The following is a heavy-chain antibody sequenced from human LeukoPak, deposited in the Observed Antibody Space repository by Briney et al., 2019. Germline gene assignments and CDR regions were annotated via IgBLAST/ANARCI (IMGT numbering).Heavy chain of an antibody. D-gene: IGHD3-22*01. CDR3: ARDRPYYYDSSAYYPDF. J-gene: IGHJ4*02. CDR1: GYSFTSYG. CDR2: ISGYNGNT. V-gene: IGHV1-18*01. Sequence: GASVKVSCKASGYSFTSYGISWVRQVPGQGLEWMGWISGYNGNTNYAQRLQGRVTMTTDTSTSTAYMELRSLSSDDTAVYYCARDRPYYYDSSAYYPDFWGQGTLVTVSS.